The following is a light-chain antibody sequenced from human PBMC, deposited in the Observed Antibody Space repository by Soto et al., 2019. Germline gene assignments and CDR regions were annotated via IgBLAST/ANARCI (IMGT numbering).Light chain of an antibody. V-gene: IGKV1-33*01. CDR3: QQYENLPT. J-gene: IGKJ5*01. CDR2: DAS. Sequence: DIQITQSPSCLSASLSDRVTITCQASQNINNYLNWYQQKPGRAPKLLIYDASNLEAGVPSRFRGSGSGTDFTFTISRLQPEDIATYYCQQYENLPTFGQGTRLEIK. CDR1: QNINNY.